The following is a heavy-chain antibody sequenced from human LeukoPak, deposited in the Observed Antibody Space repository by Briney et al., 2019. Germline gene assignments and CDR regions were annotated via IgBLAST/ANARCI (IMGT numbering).Heavy chain of an antibody. Sequence: SGTLSLTCAVSGGSISSSNWWSWVRQPPGKGLEWIGDIYHSGSTNYNPSLKSRVTISVDKSKNQFSLKLSSVTAADTAVYYCARPLGYCSSTSCYGWFDPWGQGTLVTVSS. D-gene: IGHD2-2*01. CDR1: GGSISSSNW. CDR3: ARPLGYCSSTSCYGWFDP. J-gene: IGHJ5*02. V-gene: IGHV4-4*02. CDR2: IYHSGST.